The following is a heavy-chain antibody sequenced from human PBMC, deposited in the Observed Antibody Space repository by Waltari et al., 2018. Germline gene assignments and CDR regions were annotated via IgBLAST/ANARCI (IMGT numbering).Heavy chain of an antibody. D-gene: IGHD6-19*01. Sequence: EVQLVESGGGLVQPGRSLRLSCAASGFTFDDYAMHWVRQAPGKGLEWVSGISCNSCSIGYADSVKGRFTISRDNAKNSLYLQMNSLRAEDMALYYCAKAHDSSGFDYWGQGTLVTVSS. J-gene: IGHJ4*02. V-gene: IGHV3-9*03. CDR1: GFTFDDYA. CDR3: AKAHDSSGFDY. CDR2: ISCNSCSI.